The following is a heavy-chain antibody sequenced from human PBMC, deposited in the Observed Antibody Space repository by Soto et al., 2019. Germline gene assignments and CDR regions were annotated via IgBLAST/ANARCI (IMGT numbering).Heavy chain of an antibody. CDR3: ARLEGLATISYYFDF. V-gene: IGHV4-39*01. Sequence: ASETLSLTCSVSGDSINSDKYYWCWIRHPPGKGLEWIGSIYYRGNTYYNPSLQTRVTISLDKSKSQFSLKLNSVTAADSAVYFCARLEGLATISYYFDFWGQGALVTVSS. D-gene: IGHD3-9*01. CDR1: GDSINSDKYY. J-gene: IGHJ4*02. CDR2: IYYRGNT.